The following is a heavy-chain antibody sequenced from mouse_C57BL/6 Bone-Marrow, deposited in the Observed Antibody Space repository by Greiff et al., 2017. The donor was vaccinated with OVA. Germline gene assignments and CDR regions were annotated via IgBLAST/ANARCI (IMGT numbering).Heavy chain of an antibody. D-gene: IGHD1-1*01. CDR2: IWGGGST. J-gene: IGHJ3*01. CDR3: AKHGDYYGTPFAY. CDR1: GFSLTSYG. Sequence: QVQLKESGPGLVAPSQSLSITCTVSGFSLTSYGVDWVRQPPGKGLEWLGVIWGGGSTNYNSALMSRLSISKDNSNSQVFLKMNSLQTEDTAMYYCAKHGDYYGTPFAYWGQGTLVTVSA. V-gene: IGHV2-9*01.